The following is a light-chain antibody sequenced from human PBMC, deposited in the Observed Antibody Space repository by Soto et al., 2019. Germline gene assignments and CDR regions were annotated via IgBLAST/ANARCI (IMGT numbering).Light chain of an antibody. CDR3: QHYNSYSEA. CDR2: DTS. J-gene: IGKJ1*01. CDR1: QRVNTD. Sequence: EIVMTQSPAILSVSQGERATLSCRASQRVNTDVAWYQQKPGQAPRLLIYDTSYRAAGIPDRFSGSGSATEFTLTISSLQPDDFATYYCQHYNSYSEAFGQGTKVDIK. V-gene: IGKV3D-15*01.